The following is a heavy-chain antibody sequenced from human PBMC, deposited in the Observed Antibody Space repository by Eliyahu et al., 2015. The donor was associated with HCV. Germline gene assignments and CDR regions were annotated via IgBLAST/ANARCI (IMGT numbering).Heavy chain of an antibody. D-gene: IGHD3-3*01. Sequence: QVQLVESGGGVVQPGRSLRLXCAASGFTFSNYGMHWVRLAPGKGLEWVALISFDGNNKYYIDSVKGRFTISRDNSKNTLYLQMNSLRAHDTAVYYCAKVPYLGPLWSGYPTTGYGMDVWGQGTTVTVSS. CDR2: ISFDGNNK. V-gene: IGHV3-30*18. CDR3: AKVPYLGPLWSGYPTTGYGMDV. J-gene: IGHJ6*02. CDR1: GFTFSNYG.